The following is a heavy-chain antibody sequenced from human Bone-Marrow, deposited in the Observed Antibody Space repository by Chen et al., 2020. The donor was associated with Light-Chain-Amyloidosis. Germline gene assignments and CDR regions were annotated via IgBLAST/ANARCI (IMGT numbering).Heavy chain of an antibody. CDR1: GGSFSGYY. Sequence: QVQLQQWGAGLLKPSETLSLTCAVYGGSFSGYYWSWIRQPPGKGLEWIGEINHSGSTNYNPSLKSRLTISVDTSKKQLSLKLSSVTAADTAVYYCARGRGGGWGSYYDWGQGTLVTVPS. V-gene: IGHV4-34*01. J-gene: IGHJ4*02. CDR2: INHSGST. D-gene: IGHD1-26*01. CDR3: ARGRGGGWGSYYD.